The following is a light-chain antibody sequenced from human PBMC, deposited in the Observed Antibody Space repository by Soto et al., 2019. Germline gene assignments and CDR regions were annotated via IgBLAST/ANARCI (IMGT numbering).Light chain of an antibody. CDR3: QQYHSAPQS. V-gene: IGKV4-1*01. Sequence: DIVMTQSPDSLAVSLGERATINCKSSQSVLYSPNNKNYLAWYQQKQGQPPNLLIYWASTRESGVPDRFSGSGSGTDFTLTISSLQAEDVAFYSCQQYHSAPQSFGQGTKVEIK. J-gene: IGKJ1*01. CDR1: QSVLYSPNNKNY. CDR2: WAS.